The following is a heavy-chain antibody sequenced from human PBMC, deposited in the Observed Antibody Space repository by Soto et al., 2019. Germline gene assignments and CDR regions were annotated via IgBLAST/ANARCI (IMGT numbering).Heavy chain of an antibody. J-gene: IGHJ4*02. CDR1: GLTSRCNP. D-gene: IGHD6-19*01. Sequence: LRQSCAAAGLTSRCNPVSRLRHAPGKGLEWVSAISGSGGSTYYADSVKGRFTISRDNSKNTLYLQMNSLRAEDTAVYYCAKGSSGWTHGTFDYWGQGT. CDR3: AKGSSGWTHGTFDY. CDR2: ISGSGGST. V-gene: IGHV3-23*01.